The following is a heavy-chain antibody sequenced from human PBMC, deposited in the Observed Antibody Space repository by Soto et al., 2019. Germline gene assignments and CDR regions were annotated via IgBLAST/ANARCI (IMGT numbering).Heavy chain of an antibody. Sequence: QVQLVESGGGVVQPGRSLRLSCAASGFTFSSYGMHWVRQAPGKGLEWVAVIWYDGSNKYYADSVKGRFTISRDNSKNTLYLQMNSLRAEDAAVYYCARAPPGHRFLEWSPNDAFDIWGQGTMVTVSS. D-gene: IGHD3-3*01. CDR2: IWYDGSNK. J-gene: IGHJ3*02. CDR3: ARAPPGHRFLEWSPNDAFDI. CDR1: GFTFSSYG. V-gene: IGHV3-33*01.